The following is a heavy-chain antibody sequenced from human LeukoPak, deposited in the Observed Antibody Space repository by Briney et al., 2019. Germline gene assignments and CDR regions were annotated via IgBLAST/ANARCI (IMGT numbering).Heavy chain of an antibody. V-gene: IGHV1-18*01. D-gene: IGHD3-10*02. J-gene: IGHJ4*02. CDR1: GYTFNIFF. Sequence: GASVKVSCKASGYTFNIFFISWVRQAPGQGLEWVGWISPHSHTTHYAEKFQGRVTMTTDTSTTTVYMELRSLRSDDTAVYFCARGQTMYYWGQGTPVTVSS. CDR3: ARGQTMYY. CDR2: ISPHSHTT.